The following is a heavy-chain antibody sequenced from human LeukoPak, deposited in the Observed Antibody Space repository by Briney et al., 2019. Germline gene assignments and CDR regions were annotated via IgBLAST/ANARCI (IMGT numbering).Heavy chain of an antibody. CDR2: ISSSSSYI. CDR3: ARGMQLWYTDY. CDR1: GFTFSSYT. D-gene: IGHD5-18*01. J-gene: IGHJ4*02. Sequence: GRSLRLSCAASGFTFSSYTMNWVRQAPGKGLEWVSSISSSSSYIYYADSVKGRFTISRDNAKNSLYLQMNSLRAEDTAVYYCARGMQLWYTDYWGQGTLVTVSS. V-gene: IGHV3-21*01.